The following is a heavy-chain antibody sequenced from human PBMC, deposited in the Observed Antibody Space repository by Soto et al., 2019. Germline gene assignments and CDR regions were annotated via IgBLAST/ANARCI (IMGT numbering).Heavy chain of an antibody. CDR2: IYPGNSDT. Sequence: GXSLKISCQGSGYSFTSYWIGWVRQMPGKGLEWMAIIYPGNSDTRYSPSFQGQVTISADKSISTAYLQWSSLKASDTAMYYCACSSIAAPGYYYGMDVWGQGTTVTVSS. CDR3: ACSSIAAPGYYYGMDV. V-gene: IGHV5-51*01. CDR1: GYSFTSYW. D-gene: IGHD6-6*01. J-gene: IGHJ6*02.